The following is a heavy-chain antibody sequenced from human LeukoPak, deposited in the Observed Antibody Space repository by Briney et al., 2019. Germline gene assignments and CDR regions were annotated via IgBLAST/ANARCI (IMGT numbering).Heavy chain of an antibody. Sequence: SETLSLTCAVYGGSFSGYYWSWIRQPPGKGLEWIGEINHSGSTNYNPSLKSRVTISVDTSKNQFSLKLSSVTAADTAVYYCARGPRLLTIFGVVIIRPSWFDPWGQGTLVTVSS. J-gene: IGHJ5*02. CDR1: GGSFSGYY. CDR2: INHSGST. V-gene: IGHV4-34*01. CDR3: ARGPRLLTIFGVVIIRPSWFDP. D-gene: IGHD3-3*01.